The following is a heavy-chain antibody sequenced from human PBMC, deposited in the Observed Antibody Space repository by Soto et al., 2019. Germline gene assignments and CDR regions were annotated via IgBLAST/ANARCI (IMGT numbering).Heavy chain of an antibody. Sequence: PSQTLSLTCAISGDSVSSNSASWNWIRQSPSRGLEWLGRTYYRSKWYNDYAVSVKSRITINPDTSKNQFSLQLSSVTPEDTAVYYCARVGTNDHGTNYKFDSWGQGNLVTVSS. J-gene: IGHJ5*01. CDR2: TYYRSKWYN. CDR3: ARVGTNDHGTNYKFDS. V-gene: IGHV6-1*01. D-gene: IGHD4-17*01. CDR1: GDSVSSNSAS.